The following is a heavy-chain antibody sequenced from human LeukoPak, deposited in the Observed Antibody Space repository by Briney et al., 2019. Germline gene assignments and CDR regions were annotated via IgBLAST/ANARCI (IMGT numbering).Heavy chain of an antibody. Sequence: SETLSLTCTVSGGSISSYYWSWIRQPPGKGLEWIGYIYYSGSTNYNPSLKSRVTISVDTSKNQFSLKLSSVTAADTAVCYCARGGGYCSSTSCYADYGMDVWGQGTTVTVSS. CDR3: ARGGGYCSSTSCYADYGMDV. CDR1: GGSISSYY. J-gene: IGHJ6*02. CDR2: IYYSGST. V-gene: IGHV4-59*01. D-gene: IGHD2-2*01.